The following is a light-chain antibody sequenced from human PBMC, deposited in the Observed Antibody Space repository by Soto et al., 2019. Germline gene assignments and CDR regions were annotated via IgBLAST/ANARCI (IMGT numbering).Light chain of an antibody. CDR2: DAY. J-gene: IGKJ5*01. V-gene: IGKV3-11*01. CDR1: QSFRGL. CDR3: MQSIQLPPIT. Sequence: EVVLTQSPVTLSLSPGERATLSCRASQSFRGLLAWYQQKPGQAPRLLIYDAYNRATGIPPRFSGSGSGTDFTLKISRVEAEDVGVYYCMQSIQLPPITFGQGTRLEIK.